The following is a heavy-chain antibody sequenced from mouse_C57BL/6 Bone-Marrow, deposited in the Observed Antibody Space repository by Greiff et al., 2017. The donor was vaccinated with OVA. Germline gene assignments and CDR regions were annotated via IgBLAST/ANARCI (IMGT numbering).Heavy chain of an antibody. CDR2: ISYSGST. D-gene: IGHD1-1*01. Sequence: DVMLVESGPGLAKPSQTLSLTCSVTGYSITSDYWNWIRKFPGNKLEYMGYISYSGSTYYNPSLKSRISITRDTSKNQYYLQLNSVTTEDTATYYCARYPNYGSSYWYFDVWGTGTTVTVSS. J-gene: IGHJ1*03. CDR3: ARYPNYGSSYWYFDV. V-gene: IGHV3-8*01. CDR1: GYSITSDY.